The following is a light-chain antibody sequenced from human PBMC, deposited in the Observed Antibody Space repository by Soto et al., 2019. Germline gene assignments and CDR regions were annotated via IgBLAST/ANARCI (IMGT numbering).Light chain of an antibody. CDR3: QNYDNAPLT. CDR1: RAIGND. Sequence: GDRVTITCRASRAIGNDLAWYQQKPGKVPQLLIYAAFTLQSGVPSRFSASRSGTDFTLTISSLQPEDVATYYCQNYDNAPLTFGGGTKVEIK. J-gene: IGKJ4*01. V-gene: IGKV1-27*01. CDR2: AAF.